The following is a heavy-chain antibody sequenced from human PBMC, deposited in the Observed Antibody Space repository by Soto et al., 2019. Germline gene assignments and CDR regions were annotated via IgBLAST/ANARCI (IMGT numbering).Heavy chain of an antibody. Sequence: SETLSLTCAVSGGSISSGGYSWSWIRQPPGKGLEWIGYIYHSGSTYYNPSLKSRVTISVDRSKNQFSLKLSSVTAADTAVYYCARSGGITMVRGVMGYYYYGMDVWGQGTRVTVSS. D-gene: IGHD3-10*01. CDR3: ARSGGITMVRGVMGYYYYGMDV. J-gene: IGHJ6*02. V-gene: IGHV4-30-2*01. CDR2: IYHSGST. CDR1: GGSISSGGYS.